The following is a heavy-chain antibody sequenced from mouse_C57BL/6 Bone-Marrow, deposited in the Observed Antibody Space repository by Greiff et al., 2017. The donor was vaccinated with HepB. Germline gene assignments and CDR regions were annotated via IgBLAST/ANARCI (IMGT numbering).Heavy chain of an antibody. D-gene: IGHD2-3*01. CDR1: GFTFSSYA. CDR2: ISSGGDYI. V-gene: IGHV5-9-1*02. Sequence: DVKLVESGEGLVKPGGSLKLSCAASGFTFSSYAMSWVRQTPEKRLEWVAYISSGGDYIYYADTVKGRFTISRDNARNTLYLQMSSLKSEDTAMYYCTRNGYSRFAYWGQGTLVTVSA. J-gene: IGHJ3*01. CDR3: TRNGYSRFAY.